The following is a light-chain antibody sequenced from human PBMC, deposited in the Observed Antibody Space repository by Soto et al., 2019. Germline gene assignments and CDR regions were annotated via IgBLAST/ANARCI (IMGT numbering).Light chain of an antibody. CDR1: QGISNY. V-gene: IGKV1-33*01. CDR3: QQYEVLPYS. J-gene: IGKJ2*01. Sequence: DITMTQSASSLSASVGDRVTITCQASQGISNYLNWYRQKPGKAPELLIYDISTLEIGVPSRFGRSGSGTDFTFTITGLQPEDFGTYFSQQYEVLPYSFGQGTKLEI. CDR2: DIS.